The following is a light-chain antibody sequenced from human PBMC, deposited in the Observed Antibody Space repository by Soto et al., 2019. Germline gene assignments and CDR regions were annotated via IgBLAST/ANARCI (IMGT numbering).Light chain of an antibody. V-gene: IGKV3-20*01. CDR1: QSVSSD. CDR2: GAS. Sequence: EIVLTQSPATLSLSPVERATLSCRASQSVSSDLAWYQQKPGQAPRLIIYGASSRATGIPDMFSGSGSGTDFTLTISRLEPEDFAVYYCQQYGRSRTFGKGTKVDIK. CDR3: QQYGRSRT. J-gene: IGKJ1*01.